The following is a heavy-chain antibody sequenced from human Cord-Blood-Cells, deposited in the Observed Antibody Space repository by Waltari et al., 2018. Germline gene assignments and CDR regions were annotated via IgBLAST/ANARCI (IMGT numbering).Heavy chain of an antibody. J-gene: IGHJ3*02. CDR1: GFTFSSYW. CDR2: INSDGRST. V-gene: IGHV3-74*01. D-gene: IGHD6-13*01. Sequence: EVQLVESGGGLVQPGGSLRLSCAASGFTFSSYWMHWVRQAPGKGLVWFSRINSDGRSTSYADSVKGRFTISRDNAKNTLYLQMNSLRAEDTAVYYCARAGIADAFDIWGQGTMVTVSS. CDR3: ARAGIADAFDI.